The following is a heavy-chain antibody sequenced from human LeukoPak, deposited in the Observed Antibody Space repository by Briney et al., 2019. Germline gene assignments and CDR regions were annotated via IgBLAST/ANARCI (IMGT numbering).Heavy chain of an antibody. CDR3: PGAYGGNSVYFDY. CDR1: GGSISSYY. V-gene: IGHV4-4*07. D-gene: IGHD4-23*01. CDR2: IYTSGST. Sequence: PSETLSLTCTVSGGSISSYYWRWLRQPAGKGLEWIGRIYTSGSTHYNPSLKSRLIMSVDTHNNQYSLTPSSVPASDPAVYYFPGAYGGNSVYFDYWGQGTLVTVSA. J-gene: IGHJ4*02.